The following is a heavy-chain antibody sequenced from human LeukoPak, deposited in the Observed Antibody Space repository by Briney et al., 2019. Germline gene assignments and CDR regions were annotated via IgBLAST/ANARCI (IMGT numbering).Heavy chain of an antibody. Sequence: GGSLRLSCAASGFTFSSYGMHWVRQAPGKGLEWVAFIRYDGSNKYYADSVKGRFTISRDNSKNTLYLQMNSLRAEDTAVYYCAKDRVREMATIRVFDYWGQGTLVTVSS. CDR2: IRYDGSNK. V-gene: IGHV3-30*02. CDR3: AKDRVREMATIRVFDY. D-gene: IGHD5-24*01. J-gene: IGHJ4*02. CDR1: GFTFSSYG.